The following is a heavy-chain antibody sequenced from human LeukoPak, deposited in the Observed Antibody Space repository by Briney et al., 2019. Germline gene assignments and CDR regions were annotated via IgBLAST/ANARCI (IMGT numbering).Heavy chain of an antibody. Sequence: SETLSLTCGVSGRSISNTNWWTWIRQPPGKGLEWIGEVNLQGSTNYNPSLKSPVAISVDKSENHISLKLTSVTAADTAVYYCAREGGPYRPLDYSGQGTLVTVAS. CDR3: AREGGPYRPLDY. CDR2: VNLQGST. CDR1: GRSISNTNW. V-gene: IGHV4-4*02. J-gene: IGHJ4*02.